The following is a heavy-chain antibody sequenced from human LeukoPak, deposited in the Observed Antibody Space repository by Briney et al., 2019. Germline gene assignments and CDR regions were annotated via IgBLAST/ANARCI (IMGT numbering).Heavy chain of an antibody. J-gene: IGHJ4*02. CDR2: IIPIFGTA. V-gene: IGHV1-69*13. CDR1: GGTFSSYA. Sequence: GASVKVSCKASGGTFSSYAISWVRQAPGQGLEWMGGIIPIFGTANYAQKFQGRVTITADESTSTAYMELSSLRSEDTAVYYCARHLRAQDVATFDYWGQGTLVTVSS. D-gene: IGHD5-12*01. CDR3: ARHLRAQDVATFDY.